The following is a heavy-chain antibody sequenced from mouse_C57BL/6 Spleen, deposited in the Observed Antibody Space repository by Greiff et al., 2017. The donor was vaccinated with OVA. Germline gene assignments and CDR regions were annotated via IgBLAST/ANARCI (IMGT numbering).Heavy chain of an antibody. Sequence: VQLKESGPELVKPGASVKIPCKASGYTFTDYNMDWVKQSHGKSLEWIGDINPNNGGTIYNQKFKGKATLTVDKSSSTAYMELRSLTSEDTAVYYCARRLVYYAMDYWGQGTSVTVSS. V-gene: IGHV1-18*01. CDR2: INPNNGGT. CDR1: GYTFTDYN. CDR3: ARRLVYYAMDY. D-gene: IGHD3-2*02. J-gene: IGHJ4*01.